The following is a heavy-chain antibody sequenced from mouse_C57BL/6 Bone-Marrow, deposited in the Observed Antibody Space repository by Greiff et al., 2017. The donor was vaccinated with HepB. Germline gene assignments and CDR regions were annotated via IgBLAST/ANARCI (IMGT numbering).Heavy chain of an antibody. Sequence: EVQLQQSGPELVKPGASVKISCKASGYTFTDYYMNWVKQSHGKSLEWIGDINPNNGGTSYNQKFKGKATLTVDKSSSTAYMELRSLTSEDSAVYYCARYDYWEWGQGTTLTVSS. CDR2: INPNNGGT. J-gene: IGHJ2*01. CDR1: GYTFTDYY. CDR3: ARYDYWE. V-gene: IGHV1-26*01. D-gene: IGHD2-4*01.